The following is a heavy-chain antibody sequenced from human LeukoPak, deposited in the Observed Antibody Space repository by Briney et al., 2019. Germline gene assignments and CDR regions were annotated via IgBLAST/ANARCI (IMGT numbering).Heavy chain of an antibody. CDR2: IYYSGST. J-gene: IGHJ4*02. V-gene: IGHV4-59*08. Sequence: KALETLSLTCTVSGGSISSYYWSWIRQPPGKGLEWIGYIYYSGSTNYNPSLKSRVTISVDTSKNQFSLKLSSVTAADTAVYYCARHRRHYYDSSGYYYPLAYFDYWGQGTLVTVSS. CDR1: GGSISSYY. D-gene: IGHD3-22*01. CDR3: ARHRRHYYDSSGYYYPLAYFDY.